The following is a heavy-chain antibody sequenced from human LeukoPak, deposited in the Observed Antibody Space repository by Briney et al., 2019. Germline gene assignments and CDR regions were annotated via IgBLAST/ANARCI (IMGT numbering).Heavy chain of an antibody. CDR1: GGSISSYY. CDR2: IYTSGST. CDR3: ARGTKILRYFAEFDP. Sequence: SETLSLTCTVSGGSISSYYWSRIRQPAGKGLEWIGRIYTSGSTNYNPSLKSRVTMSVDTSKNQFSLKLSSVTAADTAVYYCARGTKILRYFAEFDPWGQGTLVTVSS. D-gene: IGHD3-9*01. V-gene: IGHV4-4*07. J-gene: IGHJ5*02.